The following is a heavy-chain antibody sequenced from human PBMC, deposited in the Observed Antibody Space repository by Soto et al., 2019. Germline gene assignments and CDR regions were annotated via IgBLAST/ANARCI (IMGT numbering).Heavy chain of an antibody. CDR3: AKGGYCSGGSCYLHLKYYYYGMDV. V-gene: IGHV3-23*01. J-gene: IGHJ6*02. Sequence: PGGSLRLSCAASGFTFSSYAMSWVRQAPGKGLEWVSAISGRGGSTYYADSVKGRFTISRDNSKNTLYLQMNSLRAEDTAVYYCAKGGYCSGGSCYLHLKYYYYGMDVWGQGTTVTVSS. D-gene: IGHD2-15*01. CDR2: ISGRGGST. CDR1: GFTFSSYA.